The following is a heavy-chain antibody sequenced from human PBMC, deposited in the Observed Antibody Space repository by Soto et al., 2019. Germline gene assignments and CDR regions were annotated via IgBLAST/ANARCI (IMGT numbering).Heavy chain of an antibody. J-gene: IGHJ5*02. Sequence: SGPTLVNPTQTLTLTCTFSGFSLSTSGVCVSWIRQPPGKALEWLALIDWDDDKYYSTSLKTRLTISKDTSKNQVVLTMTNMDPVDTATYYCARTGFTMVRGVENWFDPWGQGPLVTVSS. D-gene: IGHD3-10*01. CDR2: IDWDDDK. CDR3: ARTGFTMVRGVENWFDP. V-gene: IGHV2-70*01. CDR1: GFSLSTSGVC.